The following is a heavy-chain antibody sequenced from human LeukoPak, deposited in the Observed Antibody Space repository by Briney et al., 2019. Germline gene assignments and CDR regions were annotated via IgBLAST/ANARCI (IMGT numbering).Heavy chain of an antibody. CDR3: ARLRAYYYDSSGPAGDI. D-gene: IGHD3-22*01. CDR1: GYTFTSYA. V-gene: IGHV7-4-1*02. J-gene: IGHJ3*02. CDR2: INTNTGNP. Sequence: RASVKVSCKASGYTFTSYAMNWVRQAPGQGLEWMGWINTNTGNPTYAQGFTGRFVFSLDTSVSTAYLQISSLKAEDTAVYYCARLRAYYYDSSGPAGDIWGPGTMVTVSS.